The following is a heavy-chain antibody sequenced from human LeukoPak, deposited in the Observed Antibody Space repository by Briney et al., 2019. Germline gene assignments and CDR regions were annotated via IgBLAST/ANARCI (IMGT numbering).Heavy chain of an antibody. CDR3: AKDRDEYQGSGCPDY. CDR1: GFTFSSYG. CDR2: ISYDGSNK. Sequence: PGGSLRLSCAASGFTFSSYGMHWVRQAPGKGLEWVAVISYDGSNKYYADSVKGRFTTSRDNSKNTLYLQMNSLRAEDTAVYYCAKDRDEYQGSGCPDYWGQGTLVTVSS. V-gene: IGHV3-30*18. J-gene: IGHJ4*02. D-gene: IGHD6-19*01.